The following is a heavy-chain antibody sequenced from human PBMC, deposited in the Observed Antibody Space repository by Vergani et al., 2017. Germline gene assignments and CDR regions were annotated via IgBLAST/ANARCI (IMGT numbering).Heavy chain of an antibody. D-gene: IGHD3-3*01. J-gene: IGHJ5*02. CDR3: AKDHHGVTIFGVVIPVNWFDP. CDR2: ISGSGGST. V-gene: IGHV3-23*04. CDR1: GFTFSSYA. Sequence: EVQLVESGGGLVKPGGSLRLSCAASGFTFSSYAMSWVRQAPGKGLEWVSAISGSGGSTYYADSVKGRFTISRDNSKNTLYLQMNSLRAEDTAVYYCAKDHHGVTIFGVVIPVNWFDPWGQGTLVTVSS.